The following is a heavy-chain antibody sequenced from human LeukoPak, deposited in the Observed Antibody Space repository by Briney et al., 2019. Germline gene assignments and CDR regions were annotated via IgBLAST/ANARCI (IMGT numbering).Heavy chain of an antibody. CDR1: GFTFSSYA. CDR3: AKESRGYSGYVFDY. V-gene: IGHV3-23*01. J-gene: IGHJ4*02. D-gene: IGHD5-12*01. Sequence: GESLRLSCEASGFTFSSYAMSWVRQAPGKGLEWVSAISGSGGSTYYADSVKGRFTISRDNAKNTLFLQMNSQRAEDTDVYYCAKESRGYSGYVFDYWGKGTLVTVSS. CDR2: ISGSGGST.